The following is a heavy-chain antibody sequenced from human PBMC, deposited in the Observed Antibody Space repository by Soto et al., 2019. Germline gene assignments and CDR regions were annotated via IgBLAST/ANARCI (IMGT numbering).Heavy chain of an antibody. V-gene: IGHV4-31*03. J-gene: IGHJ6*02. D-gene: IGHD3-10*01. CDR1: GGAISSGGYY. CDR2: IYYSGST. CDR3: VRGGRREGSLDYYYGMDV. Sequence: QMQLQESGPGLVKPSQTLSLTCTVSGGAISSGGYYWSWIRQHPGKGLEWIGYIYYSGSTYYNPPLNLRVAIPLDTSNHPPSLNLTSVTATDTAVYYCVRGGRREGSLDYYYGMDVWGQGTTVTVSS.